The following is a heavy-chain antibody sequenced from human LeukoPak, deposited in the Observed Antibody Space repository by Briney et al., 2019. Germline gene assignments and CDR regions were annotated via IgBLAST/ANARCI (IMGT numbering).Heavy chain of an antibody. CDR2: IWSDGSNK. V-gene: IGHV3-33*01. J-gene: IGHJ3*01. Sequence: GGSLRLSCAASGFTFSDYGMHWVRQAPGKGLEWVAVIWSDGSNKYYSDSVKGRFTISRDNSKNTLYLQMNSLRAEDTALYYCARASGVFDLWGPGTLVTVSS. CDR1: GFTFSDYG. D-gene: IGHD1-14*01. CDR3: ARASGVFDL.